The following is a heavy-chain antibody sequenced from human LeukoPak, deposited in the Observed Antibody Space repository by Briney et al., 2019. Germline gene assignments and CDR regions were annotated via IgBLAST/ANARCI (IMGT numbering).Heavy chain of an antibody. V-gene: IGHV3-30*02. CDR1: TXXXXA. CDR2: IRYDGSNK. CDR3: AKSSGYSIDY. J-gene: IGHJ4*02. Sequence: TXXXXAMHWVRQAPGKGLEWVAFIRYDGSNKYYADSVKGRFTISRDNSKNTLYLQMNSLRAEDTAVYYCAKSSGYSIDYWGQGTLVTVSS. D-gene: IGHD3-22*01.